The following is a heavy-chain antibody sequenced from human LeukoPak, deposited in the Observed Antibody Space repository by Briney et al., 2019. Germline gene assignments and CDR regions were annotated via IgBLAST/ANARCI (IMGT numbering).Heavy chain of an antibody. CDR1: GGSFSSYY. J-gene: IGHJ4*02. CDR2: IYSNGGT. Sequence: SETLTLTCTVSGGSFSSYYCNWIRQLPGKGLEWIGYIYSNGGTIYNPSLNSRVNISVDTPNNQFSLRLSSVTDADTAVYYCARGGRGAAAGFDYWGRGTLVTVSS. CDR3: ARGGRGAAAGFDY. D-gene: IGHD6-13*01. V-gene: IGHV4-59*01.